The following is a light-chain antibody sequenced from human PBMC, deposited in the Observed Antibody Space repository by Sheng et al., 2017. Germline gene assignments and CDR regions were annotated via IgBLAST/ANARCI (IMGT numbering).Light chain of an antibody. CDR2: DDD. CDR1: NIGSKS. J-gene: IGLJ1*01. CDR3: QVWDSSSDHPYV. Sequence: SYKLTQPPSVSVAPGQTARITCGGNNIGSKSVHWYQQKPGQAPVVVVYDDDDRPSGIPERFSGSDSENTATLTISRVEAGDEADYYCQVWDSSSDHPYVFGTGTKVTVL. V-gene: IGLV3-21*02.